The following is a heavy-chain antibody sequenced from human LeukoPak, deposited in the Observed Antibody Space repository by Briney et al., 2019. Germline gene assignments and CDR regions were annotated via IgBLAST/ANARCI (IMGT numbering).Heavy chain of an antibody. D-gene: IGHD3-22*01. V-gene: IGHV4-34*01. J-gene: IGHJ4*02. Sequence: SETLSLTCAVYGGSFSGYYWSWIRQPPEKGLEWIGEINHSGSTNYNPSLKSRVTISVDTSMNQFSLKLSSVTAADTAVYYCASQPLLEVVITEWGQGTLVTVSS. CDR1: GGSFSGYY. CDR3: ASQPLLEVVITE. CDR2: INHSGST.